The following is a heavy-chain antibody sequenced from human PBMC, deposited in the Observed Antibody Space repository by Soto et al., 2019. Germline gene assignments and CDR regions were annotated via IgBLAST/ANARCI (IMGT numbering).Heavy chain of an antibody. CDR1: GFTFSGYA. J-gene: IGHJ6*02. V-gene: IGHV3-30*04. D-gene: IGHD2-21*01. CDR2: ISDDGTTI. Sequence: GGSLRLSCAASGFTFSGYALHWVRQAPGKELEWVAVISDDGTTIYYADSVKGRFTISRDNSKNTLYLEMHSLRGDDTSVFYCARDPGGVVIVWASDVWGQGTTVTVSS. CDR3: ARDPGGVVIVWASDV.